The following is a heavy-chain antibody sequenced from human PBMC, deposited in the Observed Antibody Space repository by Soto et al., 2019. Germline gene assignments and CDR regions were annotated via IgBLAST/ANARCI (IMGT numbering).Heavy chain of an antibody. V-gene: IGHV4-4*02. CDR1: GVSVTSGNW. CDR2: IFHDGTA. CDR3: ARLVYDTRLNYMYFDF. D-gene: IGHD3-10*01. J-gene: IGHJ4*02. Sequence: PSETLSVTCAVSGVSVTSGNWWTWVRQSPQRGLEYIGEIFHDGTANYYPSFERRVAMSVDTSRNQFSLKLTSVTAADTAVYFCARLVYDTRLNYMYFDFWGPGTLVTVSS.